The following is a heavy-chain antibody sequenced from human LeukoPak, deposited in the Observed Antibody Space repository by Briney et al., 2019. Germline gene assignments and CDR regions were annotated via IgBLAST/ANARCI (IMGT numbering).Heavy chain of an antibody. CDR2: IYTSGST. CDR1: GYSISSGYY. J-gene: IGHJ4*02. CDR3: ARAGSGSYYGYYFDY. V-gene: IGHV4-61*02. D-gene: IGHD3-10*01. Sequence: PSETLSLTCTVSGYSISSGYYWGWIRQPAGKGLEWIGRIYTSGSTNYNPSLKSRVTISVDTSKNQFSLKLSSVTAADTAVYYCARAGSGSYYGYYFDYWGQGTLVTVSS.